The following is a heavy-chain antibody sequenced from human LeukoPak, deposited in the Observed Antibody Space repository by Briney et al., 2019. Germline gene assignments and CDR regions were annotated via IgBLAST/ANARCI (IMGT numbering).Heavy chain of an antibody. J-gene: IGHJ4*02. D-gene: IGHD2/OR15-2a*01. CDR2: IGPHSTFT. CDR1: GFTFTDHY. CDR3: VREGEGPLSKDFDY. V-gene: IGHV1-2*02. Sequence: ASMKVSCKSSGFTFTDHYIHWVRQARGQGLEWMGYIGPHSTFTSSPQEFQGRVTMTRDTSMTTAYMELTRLTSDDTAVYYCVREGEGPLSKDFDYWGQGTLVTVSS.